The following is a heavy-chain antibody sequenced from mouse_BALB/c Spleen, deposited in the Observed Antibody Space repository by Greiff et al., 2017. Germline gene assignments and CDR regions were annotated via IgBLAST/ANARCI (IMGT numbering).Heavy chain of an antibody. CDR3: ARGNYGPNYFDY. D-gene: IGHD1-2*01. Sequence: EVQVVESGGGLVKPGGSLKLSCAASGFTFSSYAMSWVRQTPEKRLEWVASISSGGSTYYPDSVKGRFTISRDNARNILYLQMSSLRSEDTAMYYCARGNYGPNYFDYWGQGTTLTVSS. V-gene: IGHV5-6-5*01. CDR2: ISSGGST. CDR1: GFTFSSYA. J-gene: IGHJ2*01.